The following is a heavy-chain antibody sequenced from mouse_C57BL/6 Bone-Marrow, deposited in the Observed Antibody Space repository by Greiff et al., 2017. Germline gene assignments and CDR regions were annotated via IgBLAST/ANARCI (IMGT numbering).Heavy chain of an antibody. D-gene: IGHD2-1*01. Sequence: VQLQQSGAELVRPGASVKLSCTASGFNIKDYYMHWVKQRPEQGLEWIGRIDPEDGDTEYAPKFQGKATMTADTSSNTAYMQRSSLTSEDTAVYYCTTGRVYYGNYEGWGQGTTLTVSS. CDR3: TTGRVYYGNYEG. CDR2: IDPEDGDT. CDR1: GFNIKDYY. V-gene: IGHV14-1*01. J-gene: IGHJ2*01.